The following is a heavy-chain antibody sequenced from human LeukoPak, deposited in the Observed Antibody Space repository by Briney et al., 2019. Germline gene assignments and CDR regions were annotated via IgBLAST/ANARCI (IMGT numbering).Heavy chain of an antibody. CDR3: AKEVDTAMVIVWFDP. CDR1: GGSINSYY. D-gene: IGHD5-18*01. J-gene: IGHJ5*02. CDR2: IYSSGST. V-gene: IGHV4-4*08. Sequence: SETLSLTCTVSGGSINSYYWSWIRQPPGKGLEWIAYIYSSGSTNYNPSLKSRVAISVDTSKSQFSLKLGSVTAADTAVYYCAKEVDTAMVIVWFDPWGQGTLVTVSS.